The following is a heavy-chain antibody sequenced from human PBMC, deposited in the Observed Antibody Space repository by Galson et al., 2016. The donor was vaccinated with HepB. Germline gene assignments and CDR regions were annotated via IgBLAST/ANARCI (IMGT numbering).Heavy chain of an antibody. CDR3: AREYYEYFGWGASP. CDR1: GYTFSRYG. Sequence: SVKVSCKASGYTFSRYGVHWVRQAPGQSLEWMGSITAGYANTKYSQKFQGRVTITRDTSASTAYMELSSLRSEDPAVYYCAREYYEYFGWGASPWGQGNLVTVSS. D-gene: IGHD3-16*01. J-gene: IGHJ5*02. V-gene: IGHV1-3*01. CDR2: ITAGYANT.